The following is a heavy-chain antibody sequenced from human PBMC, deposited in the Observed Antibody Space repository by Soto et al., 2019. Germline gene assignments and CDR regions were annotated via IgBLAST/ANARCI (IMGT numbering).Heavy chain of an antibody. CDR3: ATDSGIAVAGNYYYGMDV. CDR1: GYSFTSYW. Sequence: GESLKISCKGSGYSFTSYWIGWVRQMPGKGLEWMGIIYPGDSDTRYSPSFQGQVTISADKSISTAYLQWSSLKASDTAMYYCATDSGIAVAGNYYYGMDVWGQGTTVTVSS. J-gene: IGHJ6*02. D-gene: IGHD6-19*01. V-gene: IGHV5-51*01. CDR2: IYPGDSDT.